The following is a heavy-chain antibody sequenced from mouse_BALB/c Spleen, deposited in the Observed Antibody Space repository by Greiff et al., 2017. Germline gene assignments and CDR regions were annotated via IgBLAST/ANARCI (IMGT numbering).Heavy chain of an antibody. CDR2: IWAGGST. V-gene: IGHV2-9*02. D-gene: IGHD1-1*01. Sequence: VQLVESGPGLVAPSQSLSITCTVSGFSLTSYGVHWVRQPPGKGLEWLGVIWAGGSTNYNSDLMSRLSISKDNSKSQVFLKMNSLQTDDTAMYYCARGDGSSHYYAMDYWGQGTSVTVSS. CDR1: GFSLTSYG. J-gene: IGHJ4*01. CDR3: ARGDGSSHYYAMDY.